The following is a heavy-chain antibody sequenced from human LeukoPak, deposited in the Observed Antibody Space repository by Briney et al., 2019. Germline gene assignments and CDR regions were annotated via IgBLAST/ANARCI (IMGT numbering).Heavy chain of an antibody. D-gene: IGHD6-19*01. CDR3: ARLAVAGLSVDY. CDR1: GGSISSSGSY. V-gene: IGHV4-39*01. Sequence: PSETLSLTCTVSGGSISSSGSYWGWIRQPPGKGLEWVGSIFYSGITYYNPSLKSRVTISVDTSKNQFSLKLRSVTAADTAVYYCARLAVAGLSVDYWGQGTLVTVSS. CDR2: IFYSGIT. J-gene: IGHJ4*02.